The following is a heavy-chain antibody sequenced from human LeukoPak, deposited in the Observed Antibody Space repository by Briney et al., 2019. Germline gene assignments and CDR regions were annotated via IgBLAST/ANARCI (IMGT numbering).Heavy chain of an antibody. Sequence: GGSLRLSCAASGFTVSLYYMTWVRQAPGKGLEWVSVIYSGGSTYYADSVKGRFTISRDNSKNTLYLQMNSLRAEDTAVYYCARSRGAYCGGDCYRSYYFDYWGQGTLVTVSS. CDR2: IYSGGST. CDR3: ARSRGAYCGGDCYRSYYFDY. CDR1: GFTVSLYY. J-gene: IGHJ4*02. V-gene: IGHV3-53*01. D-gene: IGHD2-21*02.